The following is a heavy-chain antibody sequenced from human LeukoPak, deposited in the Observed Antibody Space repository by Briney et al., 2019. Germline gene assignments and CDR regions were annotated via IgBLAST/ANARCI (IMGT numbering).Heavy chain of an antibody. J-gene: IGHJ4*02. CDR1: GGTFSSYF. Sequence: SVKVSCKASGGTFSSYFISWVRQAPGQGLEWVGRVIPTLGIANYAQSFQGRVTITADKSTGTVYMELSSLRSEDTAVYYCAREYGGGYSYGYYYWGQGTLVSVSS. D-gene: IGHD5-18*01. CDR2: VIPTLGIA. V-gene: IGHV1-69*04. CDR3: AREYGGGYSYGYYY.